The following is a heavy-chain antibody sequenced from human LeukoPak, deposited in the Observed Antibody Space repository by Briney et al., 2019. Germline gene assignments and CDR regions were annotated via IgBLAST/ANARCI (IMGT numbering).Heavy chain of an antibody. J-gene: IGHJ3*02. CDR2: ISGSGGST. CDR1: GFTFSSYG. V-gene: IGHV3-23*01. CDR3: ARARTSQQLNSFDI. Sequence: PGGTPRLSCAASGFTFSSYGMSWVRQAPGKGLEWVSAISGSGGSTYYADSVKGRFTISRDNAKNSLYLQMNSLRGEDTAVYYCARARTSQQLNSFDIWGQGTMVTVSS. D-gene: IGHD6-13*01.